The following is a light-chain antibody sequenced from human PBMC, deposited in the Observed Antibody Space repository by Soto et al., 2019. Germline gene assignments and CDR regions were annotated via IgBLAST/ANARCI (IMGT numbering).Light chain of an antibody. CDR2: GAS. V-gene: IGKV3-15*01. Sequence: ERLMTQSPATLSVSPGESSTLSCMAIQSVNSNLAWYQQKPCQAPRLLIYGASTRATGIPARFSGSGSGTDFTLTISSLEPEDFEVYYCQQRSNWPLTFGQGTKVDIK. CDR1: QSVNSN. CDR3: QQRSNWPLT. J-gene: IGKJ1*01.